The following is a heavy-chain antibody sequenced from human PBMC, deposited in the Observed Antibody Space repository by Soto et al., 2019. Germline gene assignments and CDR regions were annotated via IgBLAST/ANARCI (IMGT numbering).Heavy chain of an antibody. CDR1: GGTFSSYA. J-gene: IGHJ5*02. CDR2: IIPIFGTA. Sequence: SVKVSCKASGGTFSSYAISWVRQAPGQGLEWMGGIIPIFGTANYAQKFQGRVTITADKSTRTAYMELSSLRSEDTAVYYCAREIRVAANHVTWSDPSGQGTLVTVSS. CDR3: AREIRVAANHVTWSDP. V-gene: IGHV1-69*06. D-gene: IGHD2-15*01.